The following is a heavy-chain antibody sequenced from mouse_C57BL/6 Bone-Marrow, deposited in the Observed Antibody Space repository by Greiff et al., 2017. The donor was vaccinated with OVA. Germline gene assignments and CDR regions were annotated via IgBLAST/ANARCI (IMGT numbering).Heavy chain of an antibody. CDR1: GFSLTSYG. D-gene: IGHD1-1*01. Sequence: VQLKESGPGLVQPSQSLSITCTVSGFSLTSYGVHWVRQSPGKGLEWLGVIWRGGSTDYNAAFMSRLSITKDNSKSQVFFKMNSLQADDTAIYDCATQYYGSSWYFDVWGTGTTVTVSS. J-gene: IGHJ1*03. CDR3: ATQYYGSSWYFDV. V-gene: IGHV2-5*01. CDR2: IWRGGST.